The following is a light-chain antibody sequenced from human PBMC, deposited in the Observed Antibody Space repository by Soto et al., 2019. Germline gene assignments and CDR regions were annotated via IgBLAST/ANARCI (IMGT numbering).Light chain of an antibody. CDR2: DVN. CDR1: SSDVGGYNY. CDR3: QSYDRSLSAVV. V-gene: IGLV2-11*01. J-gene: IGLJ2*01. Sequence: QSALAQPRSVSGSPGQSVTISCTGTSSDVGGYNYVSWYQQHPGKAPKLMIYNVMIYDVNKRPSGVPDRFSGSKSGNTASLTISGLQAEDEADYYCQSYDRSLSAVVFGGGTKVTVL.